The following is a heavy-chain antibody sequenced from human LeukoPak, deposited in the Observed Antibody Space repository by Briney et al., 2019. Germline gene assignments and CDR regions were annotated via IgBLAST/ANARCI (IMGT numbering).Heavy chain of an antibody. Sequence: TGGSLRLSCAASGFTFSSYAMSWVRQAPGKGLEWVSGITSSGAGSYYADSVRGRFTISRDNSKNTLYLQLNSLRADDTAVYFCARDEDLYSTTWYLFDYWGQGTLVTVSS. CDR1: GFTFSSYA. J-gene: IGHJ4*02. CDR2: ITSSGAGS. V-gene: IGHV3-23*01. D-gene: IGHD6-13*01. CDR3: ARDEDLYSTTWYLFDY.